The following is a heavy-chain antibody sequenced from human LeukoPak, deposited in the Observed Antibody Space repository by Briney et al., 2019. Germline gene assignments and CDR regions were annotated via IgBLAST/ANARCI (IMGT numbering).Heavy chain of an antibody. CDR3: ARVSGGYGGNSFGY. D-gene: IGHD4-23*01. Sequence: GGSLRLSCAASGFTFSSYEMNWVRQAPGKGLEWVSYISSSGSTIYYADSVKGRFTISRDNAKNSLYLQMNSLRAEDTAVYYCARVSGGYGGNSFGYWGQGTLVTVSS. CDR2: ISSSGSTI. J-gene: IGHJ4*02. CDR1: GFTFSSYE. V-gene: IGHV3-48*03.